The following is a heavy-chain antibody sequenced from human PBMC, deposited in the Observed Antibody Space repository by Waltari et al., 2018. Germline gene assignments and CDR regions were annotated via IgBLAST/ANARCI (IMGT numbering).Heavy chain of an antibody. CDR3: ARAGLLGAFDV. J-gene: IGHJ3*01. CDR2: VNSDGSNT. D-gene: IGHD2-15*01. Sequence: EVELVESGGGLVQPGGSLSLSCEVPGVGLRDRWMHWVRQTPEKGLVWVARVNSDGSNTAYADSVRGRFIISRDTARNTVSLQMNNLSAEDTALYYCARAGLLGAFDVWGQGTMVTVSS. CDR1: GVGLRDRW. V-gene: IGHV3-74*01.